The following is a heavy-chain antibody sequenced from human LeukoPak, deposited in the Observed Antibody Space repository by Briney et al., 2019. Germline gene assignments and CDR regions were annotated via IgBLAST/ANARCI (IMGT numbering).Heavy chain of an antibody. CDR3: ARSERWLQYPFFFGY. CDR2: INHSGST. Sequence: KPSETLSLTCAVYGGSFSGYYWSWIRQPPGKGLEWIGEINHSGSTNYNPSLKSRVTISVDTSKNQFSLKLSSVTAADTAVYYCARSERWLQYPFFFGYWGQGTLVTVSS. CDR1: GGSFSGYY. J-gene: IGHJ4*02. V-gene: IGHV4-34*01. D-gene: IGHD5-24*01.